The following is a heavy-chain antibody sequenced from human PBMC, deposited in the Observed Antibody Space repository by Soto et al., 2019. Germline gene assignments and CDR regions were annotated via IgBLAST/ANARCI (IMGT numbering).Heavy chain of an antibody. CDR2: IIPILGTA. J-gene: IGHJ5*02. Sequence: QVQLVQSGAEVKKPGSSVKVSCKASGGTFSSYAISWVRQAPGQGLEWMGGIIPILGTANYAQKFQGRVPITAEESTRTAYLELSSLRSEDTAVYYCARGGLGYCSGGSCYWFDPWGQGTLVTVSS. V-gene: IGHV1-69*01. CDR3: ARGGLGYCSGGSCYWFDP. CDR1: GGTFSSYA. D-gene: IGHD2-15*01.